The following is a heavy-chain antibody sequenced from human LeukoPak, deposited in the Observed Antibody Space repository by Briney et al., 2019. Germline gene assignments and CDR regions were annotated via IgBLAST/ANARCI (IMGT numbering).Heavy chain of an antibody. J-gene: IGHJ3*02. CDR3: ARGQTRGPRHAFDI. V-gene: IGHV4-34*01. Sequence: SETLSLTCAVYGGSFSGYYWSWIRRPPGKGLEWIGEITHSGSTNYNPSLKSRVTISVDTSKNQFSLKLSSVTAADTAVYYCARGQTRGPRHAFDIWGQGTMVTVSS. CDR1: GGSFSGYY. D-gene: IGHD2-8*02. CDR2: ITHSGST.